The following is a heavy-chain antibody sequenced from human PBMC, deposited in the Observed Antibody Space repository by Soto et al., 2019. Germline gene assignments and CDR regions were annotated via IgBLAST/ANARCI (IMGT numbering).Heavy chain of an antibody. CDR2: IRNSGST. CDR3: ARSGGGFSSGWYEFNWFDP. CDR1: GGSISSGGHY. Sequence: SETLSLTCTVPGGSISSGGHYWAWIRQHPGEGLEWIGFIRNSGSTLYNPSLKSRVSISVDTSKNQFSLKVNSVTVADTAVYFCARSGGGFSSGWYEFNWFDPWGQGTLVTVSS. J-gene: IGHJ5*02. D-gene: IGHD6-19*01. V-gene: IGHV4-31*03.